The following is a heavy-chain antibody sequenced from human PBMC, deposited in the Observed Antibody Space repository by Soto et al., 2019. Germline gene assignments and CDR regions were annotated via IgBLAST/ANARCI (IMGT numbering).Heavy chain of an antibody. CDR2: IYYSGST. J-gene: IGHJ4*02. CDR1: GGSISSSSYY. Sequence: SETLSLTCTVSGGSISSSSYYWGWIRQPPGKGLEWIGSIYYSGSTYYNPSLKSRVTISVDTSKNQFSLKLSSVTAADTAVYYCARQVGYCISTSCYFDYWGQGTLVTVSS. V-gene: IGHV4-39*01. D-gene: IGHD2-2*01. CDR3: ARQVGYCISTSCYFDY.